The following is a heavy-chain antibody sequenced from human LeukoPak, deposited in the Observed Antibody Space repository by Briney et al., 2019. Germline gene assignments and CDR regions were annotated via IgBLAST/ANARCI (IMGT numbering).Heavy chain of an antibody. V-gene: IGHV4-61*02. Sequence: SQTLSLTCTVSGGSISSGSYYWSWIRQPAGKGLEWIGRIYTSGSTNYNPSLKSRVTISVDTSKNQFSLKLSSVTAADTAVYYCAGEIQTDNWFDPWGQGTLVTVSS. CDR2: IYTSGST. CDR3: AGEIQTDNWFDP. D-gene: IGHD5-18*01. CDR1: GGSISSGSYY. J-gene: IGHJ5*02.